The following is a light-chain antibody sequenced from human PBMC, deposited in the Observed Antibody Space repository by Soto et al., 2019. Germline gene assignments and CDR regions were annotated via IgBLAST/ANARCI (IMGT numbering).Light chain of an antibody. CDR2: GAS. V-gene: IGKV3-15*01. Sequence: VLTQSPGTLSLSPGERATLSCTASQSVTSSYLAWYQQKPGQAPRLLIYGASTRATGIPARFSGGGSGTEFTLTISSLQSEDFAVYYCQHYDHSPRTFGGGTKVDIK. J-gene: IGKJ4*02. CDR1: QSVTSSY. CDR3: QHYDHSPRT.